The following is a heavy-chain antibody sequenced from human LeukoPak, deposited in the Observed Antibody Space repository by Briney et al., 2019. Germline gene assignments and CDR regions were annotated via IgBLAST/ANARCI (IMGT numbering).Heavy chain of an antibody. Sequence: ASVKVSCKASGYTFTSYDINWVRQAAGQGLEWMGWMNPNSGNTGYAQKFQGRVTMTRNTSISTAYMELSSLRSEDTAVYYCARGPNDYVWGSYRYYFDYWGQGTLVTVSS. V-gene: IGHV1-8*01. D-gene: IGHD3-16*02. CDR2: MNPNSGNT. J-gene: IGHJ4*02. CDR3: ARGPNDYVWGSYRYYFDY. CDR1: GYTFTSYD.